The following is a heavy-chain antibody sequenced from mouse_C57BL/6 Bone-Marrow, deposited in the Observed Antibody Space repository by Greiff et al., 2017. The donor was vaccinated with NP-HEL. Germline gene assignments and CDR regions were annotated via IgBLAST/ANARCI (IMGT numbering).Heavy chain of an antibody. CDR1: GFNIKDDY. CDR3: TTYAYFDY. CDR2: IDPENGDT. Sequence: EVQLQQSGAELVRPGASVKLSSTASGFNIKDDYMHWVKQRPEQGLEWIGWIDPENGDTEYASKFQGKATITADTSSNTAYLQLSSLTSEDTAVYYCTTYAYFDYWGQGTTLTVSS. D-gene: IGHD2-12*01. J-gene: IGHJ2*01. V-gene: IGHV14-4*01.